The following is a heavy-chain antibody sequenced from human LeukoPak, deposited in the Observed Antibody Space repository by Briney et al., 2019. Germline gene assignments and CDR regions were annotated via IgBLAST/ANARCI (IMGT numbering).Heavy chain of an antibody. CDR3: TRQGEMATNDDAFDI. J-gene: IGHJ3*02. Sequence: GGSLRLSCAASGFTFSGSAMHWVRQASGKGLEWVGRIRSRANSYATAYAASVKGRFTISRDDSKNTAYLQMNSLKTEDTAVYYCTRQGEMATNDDAFDIWGQGTMVTVSS. CDR2: IRSRANSYAT. V-gene: IGHV3-73*01. D-gene: IGHD5-24*01. CDR1: GFTFSGSA.